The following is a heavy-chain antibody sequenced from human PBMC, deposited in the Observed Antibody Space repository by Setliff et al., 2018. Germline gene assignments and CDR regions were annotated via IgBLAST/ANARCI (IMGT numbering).Heavy chain of an antibody. CDR2: INHSGST. CDR3: ARVDNFWSGPIDY. V-gene: IGHV4-34*01. Sequence: PSETLSLTCAVYGGSFSGYYWSWIRQPPGKGLEWIGEINHSGSTNYNPSLKSRVTISVDTSKNQLSLKLSSVTAADTAVYYCARVDNFWSGPIDYWGQGTLVTVSS. D-gene: IGHD3-3*01. CDR1: GGSFSGYY. J-gene: IGHJ4*02.